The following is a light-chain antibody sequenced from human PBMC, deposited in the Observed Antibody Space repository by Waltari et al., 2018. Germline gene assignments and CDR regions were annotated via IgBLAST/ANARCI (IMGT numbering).Light chain of an antibody. CDR2: KTS. V-gene: IGKV1-5*03. J-gene: IGKJ1*01. CDR3: QRYKTSFRT. Sequence: DIQMTQSPSTLSASVGDRVTITCRASQNISPWLAWHQQKPGKAPRLLIYKTSTLESGVPSRFSGSGSGTEFTLTSSSLQPEDFATYYCQRYKTSFRTFGQGTRVEIK. CDR1: QNISPW.